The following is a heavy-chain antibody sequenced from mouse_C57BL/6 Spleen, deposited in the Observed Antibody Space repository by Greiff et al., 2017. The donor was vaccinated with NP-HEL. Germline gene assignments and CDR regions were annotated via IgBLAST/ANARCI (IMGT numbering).Heavy chain of an antibody. Sequence: EVQLQESVAELVRPGASVKLSCTASGFNIKNTYMHWVKQRPEQGLEWIGRIDPANGNTKYAPKFPGKATITADTSSNTAYLQLSSLTSEDTAIYYCATYYYGSSPYAMDYWGQGTSVTVSS. J-gene: IGHJ4*01. D-gene: IGHD1-1*01. CDR2: IDPANGNT. CDR1: GFNIKNTY. CDR3: ATYYYGSSPYAMDY. V-gene: IGHV14-3*01.